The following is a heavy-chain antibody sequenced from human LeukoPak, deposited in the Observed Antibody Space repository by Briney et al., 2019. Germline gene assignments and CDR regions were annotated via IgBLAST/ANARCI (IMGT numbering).Heavy chain of an antibody. Sequence: GASVKVSCKASGYTFTGYYMHWVRQAPGQGLEWMGWINPNSGGTNYAQKFQGRVTMTRDTSISTAYMELSRLRSDDTAVYYCARDFVVVVAATPVGFDYWGQGTLVTVSS. CDR3: ARDFVVVVAATPVGFDY. J-gene: IGHJ4*02. D-gene: IGHD2-15*01. V-gene: IGHV1-2*02. CDR1: GYTFTGYY. CDR2: INPNSGGT.